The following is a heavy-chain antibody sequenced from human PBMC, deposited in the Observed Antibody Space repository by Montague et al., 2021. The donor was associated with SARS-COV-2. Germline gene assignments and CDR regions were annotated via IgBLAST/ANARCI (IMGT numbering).Heavy chain of an antibody. CDR3: ARILAEQPLAPPNYYYYGMDV. D-gene: IGHD6-13*01. CDR2: IYWDDDK. Sequence: PALVKPTQTLTLTCTFSGFSPSTSGMGVSWIRQPPGKALEWLALIYWDDDKFYTTSLKTRLTISKDTSNNQEVLTMTNMDPVDTATYYCARILAEQPLAPPNYYYYGMDVWGQGTTVTVSS. J-gene: IGHJ6*02. CDR1: GFSPSTSGMG. V-gene: IGHV2-70*13.